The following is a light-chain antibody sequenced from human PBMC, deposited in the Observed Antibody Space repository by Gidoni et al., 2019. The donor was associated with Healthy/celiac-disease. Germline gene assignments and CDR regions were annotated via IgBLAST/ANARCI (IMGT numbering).Light chain of an antibody. CDR1: QSVLYSSNNKNY. CDR3: QQYYSTFT. CDR2: CAS. Sequence: DIVITKSPDSLAVSLGERATINCKSSQSVLYSSNNKNYLAWYQQKPGQPPKLLIYCASTRESGVPDRFSGSGSGTDFTLTISSLQAEDVAVYYCQQYYSTFTFGPGTKVDIK. V-gene: IGKV4-1*01. J-gene: IGKJ3*01.